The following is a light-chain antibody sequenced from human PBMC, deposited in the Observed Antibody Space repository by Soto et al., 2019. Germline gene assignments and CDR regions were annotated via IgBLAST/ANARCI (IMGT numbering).Light chain of an antibody. CDR1: SSDVGGYNF. CDR2: EVI. J-gene: IGLJ2*01. Sequence: QSVLTQPASVSGSPGQSITISCTGTSSDVGGYNFVSWYQQHPGKAPKLIIYEVINRPSGVSFRFSGSKSGSTASLTIFGLQAEDEADYYCSSFTTTNTLVFGGGTKLTVL. CDR3: SSFTTTNTLV. V-gene: IGLV2-14*01.